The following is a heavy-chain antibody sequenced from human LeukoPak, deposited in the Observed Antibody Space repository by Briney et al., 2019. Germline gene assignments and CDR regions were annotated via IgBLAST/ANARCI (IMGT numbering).Heavy chain of an antibody. Sequence: SETLSLTCTVSGGSISSGGYYWSWVRQHPGTGLEWLGYIYYSGSTYYNPSLKSRVTISVDTSKNQFSLKLSSVTAADTAVYYCARERGHYYDSSGPVDWGQGTLVTVSS. CDR1: GGSISSGGYY. V-gene: IGHV4-31*03. CDR2: IYYSGST. CDR3: ARERGHYYDSSGPVD. J-gene: IGHJ4*02. D-gene: IGHD3-22*01.